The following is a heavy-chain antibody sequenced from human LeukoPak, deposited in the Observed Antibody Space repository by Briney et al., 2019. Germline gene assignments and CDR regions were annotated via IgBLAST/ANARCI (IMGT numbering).Heavy chain of an antibody. CDR1: GFTFSSNY. CDR2: IYSGGST. J-gene: IGHJ4*02. V-gene: IGHV3-53*01. CDR3: ARGNLVDYGDYEY. Sequence: GGSLRLSCAASGFTFSSNYMSWVRQAPGKGLEWVSVIYSGGSTYYADSVKGRFTISRDNSKNTLYLQMNSLRAEDTAVYYCARGNLVDYGDYEYWGQGTLVTVSS. D-gene: IGHD4-17*01.